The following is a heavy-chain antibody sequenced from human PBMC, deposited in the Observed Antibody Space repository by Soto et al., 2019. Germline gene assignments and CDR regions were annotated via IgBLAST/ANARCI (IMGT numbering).Heavy chain of an antibody. D-gene: IGHD3-22*01. CDR3: ASHAEGYYDSSGSQSDY. J-gene: IGHJ4*02. V-gene: IGHV3-48*02. CDR2: ISSSSSTI. CDR1: GFTFSNYI. Sequence: GGSLRLSCAASGFTFSNYIMNWVRQAPGKGLEWVSYISSSSSTIYYADYVKGRFTISRDNAKKSLYLQMNSLRDEDTAVFFCASHAEGYYDSSGSQSDYWGQGTLVTVSS.